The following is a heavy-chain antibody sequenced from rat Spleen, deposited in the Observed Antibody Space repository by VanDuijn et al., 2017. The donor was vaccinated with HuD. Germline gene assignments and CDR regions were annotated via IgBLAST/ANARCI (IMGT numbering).Heavy chain of an antibody. V-gene: IGHV5-25*01. CDR2: ITNSGGST. Sequence: EVQLVETGGGLVQPGRSLKLSCVASGFTFSNYYMAWVRQAPTKGLEWVASITNSGGSTYYRDSVKGRFTISRDNAKNTLYLQMDSLRSEDTATYYCVREHYDGYWIDYWGQGVMVTVSS. CDR1: GFTFSNYY. CDR3: VREHYDGYWIDY. D-gene: IGHD1-12*03. J-gene: IGHJ2*01.